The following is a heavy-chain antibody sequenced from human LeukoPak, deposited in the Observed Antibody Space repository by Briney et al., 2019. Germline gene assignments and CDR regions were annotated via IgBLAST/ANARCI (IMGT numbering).Heavy chain of an antibody. CDR1: GGSFSGYY. V-gene: IGHV4-34*01. Sequence: SETLSLTCAVYGGSFSGYYRSWIRQPPGKGLEWIGEINHSGSTNYNPSLKSRVTISVDTSKNQFSLKLSSVTAADTAVYYCARGRRGIAAAGTTTPEYWGQGTLVTVSS. CDR3: ARGRRGIAAAGTTTPEY. CDR2: INHSGST. J-gene: IGHJ4*02. D-gene: IGHD6-13*01.